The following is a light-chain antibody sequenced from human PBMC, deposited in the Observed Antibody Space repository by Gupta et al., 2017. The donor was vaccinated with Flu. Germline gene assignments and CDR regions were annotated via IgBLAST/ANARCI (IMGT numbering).Light chain of an antibody. CDR1: QGISNS. CDR2: AAS. J-gene: IGKJ3*01. CDR3: QKYNTAPPFT. Sequence: DRVTISCRASQGISNSLVWYQHKPGKGPKLLIYAASTLQSGVSSRFSGSGSGTEFTLTISSLQPEDVATYYCQKYNTAPPFTFGPGTKAEI. V-gene: IGKV1-27*01.